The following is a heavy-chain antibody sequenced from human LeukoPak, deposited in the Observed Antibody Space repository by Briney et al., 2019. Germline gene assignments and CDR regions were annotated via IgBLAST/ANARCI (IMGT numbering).Heavy chain of an antibody. CDR2: INPNSGGT. V-gene: IGHV1-2*02. D-gene: IGHD1-26*01. CDR3: ARVFISGSYRDGFDI. CDR1: GYTLTELS. Sequence: GASVKVSCKVSGYTLTELSMHWVRQAPGQGLEWMGRINPNSGGTNYAQKFQGRVTMTRDTSISTDYMELYSLRSDDTAVYYCARVFISGSYRDGFDIWGQGTMVSVSS. J-gene: IGHJ3*02.